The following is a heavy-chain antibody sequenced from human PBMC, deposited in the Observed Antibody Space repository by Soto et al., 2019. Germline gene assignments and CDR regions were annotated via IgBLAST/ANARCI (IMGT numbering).Heavy chain of an antibody. Sequence: QLQLQESGPGLVKPWETLSLTCTVSYGSISVSNVFWGWVRQPPGKGLEWIGNIDYSGTAYFNPYLGTRVTFPVDTSKNQFSLTLYSVTAADTAVYYCARTTGRHLDFWGQGILVTVSS. V-gene: IGHV4-39*01. D-gene: IGHD4-4*01. J-gene: IGHJ4*02. CDR1: YGSISVSNVF. CDR2: IDYSGTA. CDR3: ARTTGRHLDF.